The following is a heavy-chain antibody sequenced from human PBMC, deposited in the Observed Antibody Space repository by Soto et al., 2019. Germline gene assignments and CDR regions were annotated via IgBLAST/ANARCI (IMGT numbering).Heavy chain of an antibody. CDR3: ARLSYYYDSSGYGSNLYYFAY. V-gene: IGHV4-39*01. J-gene: IGHJ4*02. CDR2: IYYSGST. D-gene: IGHD3-22*01. Sequence: QLQLQESGPGLVKPSETLSLTCTVSGGSISSSSYYWGWIRQPPGKGLEWIGSIYYSGSTYYNPSLKSRVTLSVDTSKNQFSLKLSSVTAADTAVYYCARLSYYYDSSGYGSNLYYFAYWGQGTLVTVSS. CDR1: GGSISSSSYY.